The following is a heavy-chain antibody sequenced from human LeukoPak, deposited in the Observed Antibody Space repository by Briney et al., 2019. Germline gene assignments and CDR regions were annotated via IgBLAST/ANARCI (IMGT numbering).Heavy chain of an antibody. CDR3: ARRAPSHDFDD. J-gene: IGHJ4*02. CDR2: ITSSGSYI. V-gene: IGHV3-21*01. Sequence: GGTLRLSCAASAFSFSNYNMNWVRQAPGKGLEWVSSITSSGSYIYYADSVKGRFTTSRDNAKNSLDLQMNSPRVEDTALYYCARRAPSHDFDDWGQGTLVTVSS. CDR1: AFSFSNYN.